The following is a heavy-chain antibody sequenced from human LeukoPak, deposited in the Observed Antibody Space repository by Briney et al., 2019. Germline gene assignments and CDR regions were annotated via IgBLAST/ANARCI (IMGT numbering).Heavy chain of an antibody. CDR3: ARGSSSPPAAIRPNWFDP. D-gene: IGHD2-2*01. V-gene: IGHV4-59*01. CDR2: IYYSGSA. Sequence: SETLSLTCTVSGGSISSYYWSWIRQPPGKGLEWIGYIYYSGSAFYNPSLKSRVTISVDTSKNQFSLKLSSVTAADTAVYYCARGSSSPPAAIRPNWFDPWGQGTLVTVSS. J-gene: IGHJ5*02. CDR1: GGSISSYY.